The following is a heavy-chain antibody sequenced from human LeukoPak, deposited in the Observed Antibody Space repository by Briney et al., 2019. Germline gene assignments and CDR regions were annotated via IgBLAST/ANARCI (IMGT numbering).Heavy chain of an antibody. V-gene: IGHV3-53*01. D-gene: IGHD4-17*01. J-gene: IGHJ6*02. CDR3: ARGNYGDCPGGYLNWGPKERRCQYGLDV. Sequence: PGGSLRLSCTASGFAVNNYYMTWVRLAPEKGLEWVSLIDASGTSYYADSVRGRLTISRDNSWNRIYLQMNSLRTDDTAVYYCARGNYGDCPGGYLNWGPKERRCQYGLDVWGQGTTVVVS. CDR1: GFAVNNYY. CDR2: IDASGTS.